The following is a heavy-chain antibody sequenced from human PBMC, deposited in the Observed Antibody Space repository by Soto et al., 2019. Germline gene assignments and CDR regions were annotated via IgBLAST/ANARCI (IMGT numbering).Heavy chain of an antibody. J-gene: IGHJ4*02. CDR2: ISSSSSYI. D-gene: IGHD1-1*01. Sequence: GALRLSCAASGFTFSSYSMNWVRQAPGKGLEWVSSISSSSSYIYYADSVKGRFTISRDNAKNSLYLQMNSLRAEDTAVYYCARDSPGYPEGHFDYWGQGTLVTVSS. V-gene: IGHV3-21*01. CDR1: GFTFSSYS. CDR3: ARDSPGYPEGHFDY.